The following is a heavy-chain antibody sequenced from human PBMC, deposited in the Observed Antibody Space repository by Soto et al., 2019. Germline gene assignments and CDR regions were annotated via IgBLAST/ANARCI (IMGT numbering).Heavy chain of an antibody. CDR3: ARAQRISGYDHVAFDI. V-gene: IGHV3-21*01. CDR2: ISSSSSFI. Sequence: GGSLRLSCAASGFTFSSYSMNWVRQAPGKGLEWVSSISSSSSFIYYADSVKGRFTISRDNAKNSLYLQMNSLRAEDTAMYYRARAQRISGYDHVAFDIWGQGTMVTVSS. J-gene: IGHJ3*02. CDR1: GFTFSSYS. D-gene: IGHD5-12*01.